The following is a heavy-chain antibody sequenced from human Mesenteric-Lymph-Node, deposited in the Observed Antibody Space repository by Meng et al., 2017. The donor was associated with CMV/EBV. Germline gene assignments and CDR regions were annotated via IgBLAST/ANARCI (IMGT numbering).Heavy chain of an antibody. CDR1: GFAFSRYN. V-gene: IGHV3-21*01. Sequence: GESLKISCAASGFAFSRYNMNWVRQAPGKGLEWVSSISSGSNFIDYADSLKGRFTISRDDAKNSLYLQVNSLRAEDTAIYYCAREQQSVTTFGGVTLPYYYGMDVWGQETTVTVSS. CDR3: AREQQSVTTFGGVTLPYYYGMDV. CDR2: ISSGSNFI. D-gene: IGHD3-16*01. J-gene: IGHJ6*02.